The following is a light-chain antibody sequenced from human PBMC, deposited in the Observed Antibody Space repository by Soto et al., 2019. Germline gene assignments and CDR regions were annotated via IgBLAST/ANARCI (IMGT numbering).Light chain of an antibody. CDR2: GAS. CDR1: QGIRSY. CDR3: QHLNIFPPVFT. Sequence: DIQLTQSPFFLSASVGDRVTITCRASQGIRSYLAWYQQRPGKAPELLIYGASTLRTGIASRFSGSGSGTAVALTRISLQPEDFAKYFCQHLNIFPPVFTFGRGTKVDIK. J-gene: IGKJ3*01. V-gene: IGKV1-9*01.